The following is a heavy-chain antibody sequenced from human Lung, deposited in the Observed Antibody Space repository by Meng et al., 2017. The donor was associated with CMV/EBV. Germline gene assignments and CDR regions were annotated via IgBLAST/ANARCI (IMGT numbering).Heavy chain of an antibody. CDR2: IYPGDSDT. V-gene: IGHV5-51*01. D-gene: IGHD2-15*01. J-gene: IGHJ5*02. Sequence: GESLKISCKGSGYSFTSYWIGWVRQMPGKGLEWMGIIYPGDSDTRYSPSFQGQVTISADKSISTAYLQWSSLKASDTAMYYCARVGYCSGGSCSPFDPWGQATXVTVSS. CDR1: GYSFTSYW. CDR3: ARVGYCSGGSCSPFDP.